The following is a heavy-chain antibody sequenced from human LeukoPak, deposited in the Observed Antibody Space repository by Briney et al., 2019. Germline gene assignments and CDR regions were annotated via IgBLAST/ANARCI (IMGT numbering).Heavy chain of an antibody. CDR3: AREKNRALGYSYGLGY. CDR1: GYTFTGYY. CDR2: INPNSGGT. V-gene: IGHV1-2*02. Sequence: ASVKVSCKASGYTFTGYYIHWVRQAPGQGLEWMGWINPNSGGTNYAQKFQGRVTMTRDTSISTAYMELSRLRCGDTAVYYCAREKNRALGYSYGLGYWGQGTLVTVSS. J-gene: IGHJ4*02. D-gene: IGHD5-18*01.